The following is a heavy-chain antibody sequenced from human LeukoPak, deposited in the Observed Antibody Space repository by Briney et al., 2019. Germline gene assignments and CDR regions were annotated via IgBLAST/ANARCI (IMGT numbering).Heavy chain of an antibody. Sequence: GGSLRLSCAASGFTFSSYWMSWVRQAPGKGLEWVANINQDGGEKYCVDSVKGRFTISRDNAKNSLYLQMNSLRAEDTAVYYCAGMTTVTTSPGYYFEYWGQGTLVTVSS. D-gene: IGHD4-17*01. CDR2: INQDGGEK. CDR3: AGMTTVTTSPGYYFEY. J-gene: IGHJ4*02. V-gene: IGHV3-7*01. CDR1: GFTFSSYW.